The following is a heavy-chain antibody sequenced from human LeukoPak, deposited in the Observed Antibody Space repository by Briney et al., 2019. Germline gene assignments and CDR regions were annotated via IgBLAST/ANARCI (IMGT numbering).Heavy chain of an antibody. CDR3: VLAPNSNWFDF. V-gene: IGHV4-59*08. Sequence: SETLSLTCAVYGGSFSGYYWNWIRQSPEKGLEWIGNIHYSGSSVYNPSLRSRVSMSIDTSLKQFFLKLTSVTAADTALYYCVLAPNSNWFDFWGEGILVTVSP. CDR1: GGSFSGYY. CDR2: IHYSGSS. J-gene: IGHJ4*02. D-gene: IGHD2-15*01.